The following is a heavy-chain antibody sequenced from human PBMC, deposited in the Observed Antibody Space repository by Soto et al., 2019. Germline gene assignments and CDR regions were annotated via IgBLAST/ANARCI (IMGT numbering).Heavy chain of an antibody. D-gene: IGHD5-18*01. CDR3: ARAGRGYSYGRYYYYYGMDV. V-gene: IGHV1-69*13. CDR1: GGTFSSYA. CDR2: IIPIFGTA. J-gene: IGHJ6*02. Sequence: ASVKVSCKASGGTFSSYAISWVRQAPGQGLEWMGGIIPIFGTANYAQKFQGRVTITADESTSTAYMELSSLRSEDTAVYYCARAGRGYSYGRYYYYYGMDVWGQGTTVTVSS.